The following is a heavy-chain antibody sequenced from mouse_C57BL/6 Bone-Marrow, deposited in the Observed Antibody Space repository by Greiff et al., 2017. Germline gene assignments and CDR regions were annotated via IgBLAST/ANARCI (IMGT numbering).Heavy chain of an antibody. D-gene: IGHD1-1*01. CDR1: GFTFSDYY. Sequence: EVQLQQSGGGLVQPGGSLKLSCAASGFTFSDYYMYWVRQTPEKRLEWVAYISNGGGSTYNPDTVKGRFTISRDNAKNTLYLQMSRLKSEDTAMYYCANYYGSSSFAYWGQGTLVTVSA. J-gene: IGHJ3*01. CDR2: ISNGGGST. CDR3: ANYYGSSSFAY. V-gene: IGHV5-12*01.